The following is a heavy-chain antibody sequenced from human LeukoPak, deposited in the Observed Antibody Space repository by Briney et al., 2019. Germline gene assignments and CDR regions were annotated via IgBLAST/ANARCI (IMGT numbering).Heavy chain of an antibody. J-gene: IGHJ4*02. CDR2: IIPLYGTA. Sequence: RASVKVSCEASGGTFRYYGINWVRQAPGHGLEWMGGIIPLYGTANYAQKFQDRVTITADESTSTAYMELSSLRSEDTAVYYCAREYRYYDSSGPQYYFDYWGQGTLVTVSS. D-gene: IGHD3-22*01. CDR1: GGTFRYYG. V-gene: IGHV1-69*01. CDR3: AREYRYYDSSGPQYYFDY.